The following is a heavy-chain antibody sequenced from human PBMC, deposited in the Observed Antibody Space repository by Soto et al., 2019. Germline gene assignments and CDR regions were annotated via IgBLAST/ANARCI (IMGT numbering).Heavy chain of an antibody. D-gene: IGHD4-17*01. Sequence: SETLSLTCANYGRSFSGYYWSLIRQPPGKGLEWIEEINHSGSTNYNPSLKSRVTISVDTSKNQFSLKLSSVTAADTAVYYCAREGGPDYGDHSYDYWGQGTLVTVSS. J-gene: IGHJ4*02. CDR3: AREGGPDYGDHSYDY. CDR2: INHSGST. V-gene: IGHV4-34*01. CDR1: GRSFSGYY.